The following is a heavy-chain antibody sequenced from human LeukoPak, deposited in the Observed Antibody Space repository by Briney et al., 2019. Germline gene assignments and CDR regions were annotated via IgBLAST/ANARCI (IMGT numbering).Heavy chain of an antibody. Sequence: YYGDSVKGRFTISRDNSKNTLYLQMNSLRAEDTAVYYCARDLTAMVRGVAADYWGQGTLATVSS. V-gene: IGHV3-33*01. J-gene: IGHJ4*02. D-gene: IGHD3-10*01. CDR3: ARDLTAMVRGVAADY.